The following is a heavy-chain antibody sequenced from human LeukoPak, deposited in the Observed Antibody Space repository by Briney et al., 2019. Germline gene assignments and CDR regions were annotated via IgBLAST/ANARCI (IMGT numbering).Heavy chain of an antibody. CDR3: ARGLHYYDSSGYSISYYFDY. Sequence: GGSLRLSCAASGFTFSDYYMSWIRQAPGKGLEWVSYINSGSTIYYADSVKGRFTISRENAKNSLYLQMNSLRAGDTAVYYCARGLHYYDSSGYSISYYFDYWGQGTLVTVSS. J-gene: IGHJ4*02. V-gene: IGHV3-69-1*01. CDR2: INSGSTI. D-gene: IGHD3-22*01. CDR1: GFTFSDYY.